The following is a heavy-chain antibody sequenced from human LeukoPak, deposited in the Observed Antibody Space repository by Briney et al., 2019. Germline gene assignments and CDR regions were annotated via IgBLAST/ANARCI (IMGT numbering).Heavy chain of an antibody. CDR1: GGSISNSY. Sequence: SETLSLTCTVSGGSISNSYWNWIRQPPGKGLEWIGYISYSGTTKYNPSLRSRVTISVDTSKNQFSLRLTSVTAADTAVYYCARGFDSKSSYFDYWGQGTLVTVSS. CDR2: ISYSGTT. D-gene: IGHD5-12*01. J-gene: IGHJ4*02. V-gene: IGHV4-59*01. CDR3: ARGFDSKSSYFDY.